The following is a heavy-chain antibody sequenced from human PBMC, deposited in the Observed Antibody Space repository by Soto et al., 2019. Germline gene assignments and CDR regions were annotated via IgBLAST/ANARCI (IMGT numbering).Heavy chain of an antibody. CDR1: GASVSSTYW. J-gene: IGHJ4*02. D-gene: IGHD6-13*01. Sequence: SETLSLTCAVSGASVSSTYWWSWVRQPPGKGPEWIGEINHRGSANYNPSLRSRVTMSVDISKSQFSLRLTSVTAADTAVYYCARYNAASGTYYFDYWGQGALVTVSS. CDR3: ARYNAASGTYYFDY. CDR2: INHRGSA. V-gene: IGHV4-4*02.